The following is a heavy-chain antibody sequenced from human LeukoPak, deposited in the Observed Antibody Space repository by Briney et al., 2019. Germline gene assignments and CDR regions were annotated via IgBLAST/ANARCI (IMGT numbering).Heavy chain of an antibody. CDR1: GGSISSGDYY. J-gene: IGHJ4*02. Sequence: SETLSLTCTVSGGSISSGDYYWSWIRQPPGKGLEWIGYIYYSGSTYYNPSLKSRVTISVDTSKNQFSLKLSSVTAADTAVYYCARDHPRKYSGSHHFDYWGQGTLVTVSS. CDR3: ARDHPRKYSGSHHFDY. D-gene: IGHD1-26*01. CDR2: IYYSGST. V-gene: IGHV4-30-4*01.